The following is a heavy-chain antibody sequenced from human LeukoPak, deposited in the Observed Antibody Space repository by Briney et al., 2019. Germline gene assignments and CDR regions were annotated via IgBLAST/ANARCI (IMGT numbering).Heavy chain of an antibody. V-gene: IGHV4-59*01. CDR1: GDSISSYY. CDR2: TYHSGST. CDR3: ATGYSSTWYYFDY. J-gene: IGHJ4*02. D-gene: IGHD6-13*01. Sequence: PSETLSLTCTVSGDSISSYYWSWIRQPPGKGLEWIGYTYHSGSTNYNPSLKSRVTISADTSKDQFSLKLASVTAADTAVYYCATGYSSTWYYFDYWGQGTLVTVSS.